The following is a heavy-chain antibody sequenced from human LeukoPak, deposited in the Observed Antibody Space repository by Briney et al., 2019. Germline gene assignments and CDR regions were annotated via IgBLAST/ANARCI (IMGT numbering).Heavy chain of an antibody. CDR1: GFTFSSHH. J-gene: IGHJ4*02. V-gene: IGHV3-7*01. CDR3: ARMSIHCDY. CDR2: IKPDGGEK. Sequence: GGSLRLSCVASGFTFSSHHMNWVRQTPGKGLESVSTIKPDGGEKYYVDSVKGRFTISRDNAKSSLYLQVNSLRAEDTGVYFCARMSIHCDYWGQGTLVTVSS. D-gene: IGHD6-6*01.